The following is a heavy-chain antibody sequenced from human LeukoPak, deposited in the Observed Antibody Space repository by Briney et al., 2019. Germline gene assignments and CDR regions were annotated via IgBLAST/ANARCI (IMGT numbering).Heavy chain of an antibody. J-gene: IGHJ3*02. V-gene: IGHV3-21*04. CDR1: GFTFSSYT. D-gene: IGHD4-17*01. Sequence: PGGSLRLSCAASGFTFSSYTMNWVRQAPGKGLEWVSSISSSSDYIYYADSVKGRFTISRDNAKNSLYLQMNSLRAEDTAVYHCAKDPNGDYIGAFDMWGQGTMVTVSS. CDR3: AKDPNGDYIGAFDM. CDR2: ISSSSDYI.